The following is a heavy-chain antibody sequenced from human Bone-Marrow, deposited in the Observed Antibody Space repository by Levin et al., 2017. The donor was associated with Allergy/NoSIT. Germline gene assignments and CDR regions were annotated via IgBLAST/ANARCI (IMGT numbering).Heavy chain of an antibody. D-gene: IGHD4-23*01. CDR1: GFTFSSYA. CDR2: ISYDGSNK. Sequence: GESLKISCAASGFTFSSYAMHWVRQAPGKGLEWVAVISYDGSNKYYADSVKGRFTISRDNSKNTLYLQMNSLRAEDTAVYYCARLDYGGNYWGQGTLVTVSS. J-gene: IGHJ4*02. CDR3: ARLDYGGNY. V-gene: IGHV3-30*04.